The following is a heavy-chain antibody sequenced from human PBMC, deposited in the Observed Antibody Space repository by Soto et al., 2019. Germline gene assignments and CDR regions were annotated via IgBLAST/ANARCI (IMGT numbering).Heavy chain of an antibody. CDR2: IFPNDEK. CDR1: GLSHSNARMG. CDR3: ALDRGDIETGYYMAFDI. V-gene: IGHV2-26*01. Sequence: SGPTLVNPTETLTLTCTVSGLSHSNARMGVSWIRQPRGKALEWLAHIFPNDEKSYSTSLKSSLTIPKHTSNRHVVLTMTNMDPVDTATYYCALDRGDIETGYYMAFDIWGQGTMVTVSS. D-gene: IGHD3-9*01. J-gene: IGHJ3*02.